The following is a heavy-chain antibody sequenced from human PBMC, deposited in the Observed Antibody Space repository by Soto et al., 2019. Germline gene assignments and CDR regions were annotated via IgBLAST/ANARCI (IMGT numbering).Heavy chain of an antibody. Sequence: SETLCLTCAVSGGSISSGGYSWSWIRQPPGKGLEWIGYIYHSGSTYYNPSLKSRVTISVDRSKNQFSLKLSSVTAADTAVYYCARAHYGDYGYGMDVWGQGTTVTVS. CDR2: IYHSGST. J-gene: IGHJ6*02. D-gene: IGHD4-17*01. CDR1: GGSISSGGYS. CDR3: ARAHYGDYGYGMDV. V-gene: IGHV4-30-2*01.